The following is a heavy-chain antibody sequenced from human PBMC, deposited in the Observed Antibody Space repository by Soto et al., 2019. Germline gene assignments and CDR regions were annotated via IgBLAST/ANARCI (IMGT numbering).Heavy chain of an antibody. Sequence: SETLSLTCTVSGGSISSSSYYWGWIRQPPGKGLEWIGSIYYSGSTYYNPSLKSRVTISVDTSKNQFSLKLSSVTAADTAVYYCARQGDIVLMVYAITGGNWFDPWGQGTLVTVSS. J-gene: IGHJ5*02. D-gene: IGHD2-8*01. CDR2: IYYSGST. CDR1: GGSISSSSYY. CDR3: ARQGDIVLMVYAITGGNWFDP. V-gene: IGHV4-39*01.